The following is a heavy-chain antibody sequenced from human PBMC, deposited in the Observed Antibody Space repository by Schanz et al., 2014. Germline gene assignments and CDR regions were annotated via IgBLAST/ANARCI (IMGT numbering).Heavy chain of an antibody. Sequence: VQLLESGGGLVQPGGSLRLSCAASGFTFSIYGMSWVRQAPGKGLEWVAATRYDGNNKYYVDSVKGRFTISRDNSKNTLYLQVNSVRAEDAAVYYCARGGRDGIRASNYFDSWGQGTLVVDSS. J-gene: IGHJ4*02. V-gene: IGHV3-33*08. CDR2: TRYDGNNK. D-gene: IGHD3-10*01. CDR1: GFTFSIYG. CDR3: ARGGRDGIRASNYFDS.